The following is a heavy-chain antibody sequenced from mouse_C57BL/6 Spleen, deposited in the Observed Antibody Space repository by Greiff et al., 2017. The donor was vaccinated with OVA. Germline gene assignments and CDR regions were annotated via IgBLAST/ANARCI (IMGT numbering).Heavy chain of an antibody. D-gene: IGHD1-1*01. J-gene: IGHJ2*01. CDR3: ARYRYYGSSYGY. CDR1: GYTFTSYW. V-gene: IGHV1-64*01. Sequence: VQLQQPGAELVKPGASVKLSCKASGYTFTSYWMHWVKQRPGQGLEWIGMIHPNSGSTNYNEKFKSKATLTVDKSSSTAYMQLSSLTSEDSAVYYCARYRYYGSSYGYWGQGTTLTVSS. CDR2: IHPNSGST.